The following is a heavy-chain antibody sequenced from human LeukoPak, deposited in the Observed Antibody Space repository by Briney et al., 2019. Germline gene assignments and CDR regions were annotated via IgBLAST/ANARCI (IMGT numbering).Heavy chain of an antibody. CDR3: ARAKFDY. CDR2: IYYSGST. Sequence: SETLSLTCAVSGGSISSGGYSWSWIRQPPGKGLEWIGYIYYSGSTNYNPSLKSRVTISVDTSKNQFSLKLSSVTAADTAVYYCARAKFDYWGQGTLVTVSS. V-gene: IGHV4-61*08. J-gene: IGHJ4*02. CDR1: GGSISSGGYS.